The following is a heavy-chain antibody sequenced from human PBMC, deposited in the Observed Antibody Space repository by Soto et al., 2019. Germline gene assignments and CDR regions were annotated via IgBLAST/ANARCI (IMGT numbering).Heavy chain of an antibody. D-gene: IGHD2-15*01. CDR3: ARDGYCSGGSCYYYYGMDV. CDR2: INPNSGGT. V-gene: IGHV1-2*04. CDR1: GYTLTDYY. J-gene: IGHJ6*04. Sequence: VASVKVSCKASGYTLTDYYMHWVRQASGQGLEWMGWINPNSGGTNYAQKFQGWVTMTRDTSISTAYMELSRLRSDDTAVYYCARDGYCSGGSCYYYYGMDVWGKGTTVTVS.